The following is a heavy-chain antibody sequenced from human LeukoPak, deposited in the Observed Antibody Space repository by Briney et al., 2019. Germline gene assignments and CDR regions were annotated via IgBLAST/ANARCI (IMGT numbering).Heavy chain of an antibody. CDR3: ARSYCTSTSCYGEHY. J-gene: IGHJ4*02. Sequence: GASVKVSCKASGYTFTSYGISWVRQAPGRGLEWMGWISAYNGNTNYAQKFQGRVTMTTDASTSTAYMELKNLISDDTAVYYCARSYCTSTSCYGEHYWGQGTLVTVSS. CDR1: GYTFTSYG. V-gene: IGHV1-18*01. D-gene: IGHD2-2*01. CDR2: ISAYNGNT.